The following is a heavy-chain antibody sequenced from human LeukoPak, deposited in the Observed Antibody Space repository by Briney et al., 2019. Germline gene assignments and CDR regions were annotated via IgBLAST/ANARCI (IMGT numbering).Heavy chain of an antibody. Sequence: SGGSLRLSCAASGFTFANYAMSWVRQAPGKGLEWVSTLSHSGGDTYYADSVKGRFTISRDNSRNTLYLQMNSLRAEDAAVYYCAKAPSPDYVWGGPPFMDAWGQGTTVAISS. CDR3: AKAPSPDYVWGGPPFMDA. V-gene: IGHV3-23*01. J-gene: IGHJ6*02. D-gene: IGHD3-10*02. CDR2: LSHSGGDT. CDR1: GFTFANYA.